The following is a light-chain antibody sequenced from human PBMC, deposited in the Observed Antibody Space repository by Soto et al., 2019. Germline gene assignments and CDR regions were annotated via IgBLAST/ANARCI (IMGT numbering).Light chain of an antibody. CDR1: QYINTR. CDR3: HQRQSWPRT. J-gene: IGKJ1*01. CDR2: QTS. V-gene: IGKV3-11*01. Sequence: EIVLTQSPGTLSAFPGDRVTLSCRASQYINTRLAWYQHRPGQAPRLLIYQTSLRAAGIPARFSASGSGTDFTLTISYVQPEDFALYYCHQRQSWPRTFGQGTKVDIK.